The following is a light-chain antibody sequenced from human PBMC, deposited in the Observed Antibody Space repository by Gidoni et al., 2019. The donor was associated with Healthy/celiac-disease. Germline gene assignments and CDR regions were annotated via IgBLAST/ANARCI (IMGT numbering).Light chain of an antibody. CDR2: RNN. CDR1: SNNVGNQG. V-gene: IGLV10-54*01. CDR3: SAWDSSLSAWV. Sequence: QAGLTQPPSVSKGLRQPATLTCTGNSNNVGNQGAAWLQQHQGHPPTLLSYRNNNRPSGISERLSASRSGNTASLTITGLQPEDEADYYCSAWDSSLSAWVFGGGTKLTVL. J-gene: IGLJ3*02.